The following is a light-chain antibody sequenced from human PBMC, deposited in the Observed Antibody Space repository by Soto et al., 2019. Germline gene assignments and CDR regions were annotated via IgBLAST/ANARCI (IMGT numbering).Light chain of an antibody. CDR3: SLYTSEXTYV. V-gene: IGLV2-18*01. J-gene: IGLJ1*01. CDR2: EAS. CDR1: STDFFSYNR. Sequence: QSSLSQPPSASGSPGQSVTISCTGTSTDFFSYNRVSWYQQPPGTSPKLRIYEASNRPSGFPDRFSGSKSVNTASLTTSGLQAADEADYYCSLYTSEXTYVVGTGTKVXV.